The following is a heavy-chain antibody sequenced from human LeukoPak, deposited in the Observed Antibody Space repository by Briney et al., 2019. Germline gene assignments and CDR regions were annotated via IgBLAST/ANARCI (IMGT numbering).Heavy chain of an antibody. J-gene: IGHJ4*02. CDR3: ASSGSGWPERWY. CDR2: ISSSSSCI. Sequence: GGSLRLSCAASGFTFTSYSMNWVRQAPGKGRKWVSSISSSSSCIHYADSVQSRFTNSRDNAKNSLYLQMNSLRAEDTAVYYCASSGSGWPERWYWGQGTLVTVSS. V-gene: IGHV3-21*01. D-gene: IGHD6-19*01. CDR1: GFTFTSYS.